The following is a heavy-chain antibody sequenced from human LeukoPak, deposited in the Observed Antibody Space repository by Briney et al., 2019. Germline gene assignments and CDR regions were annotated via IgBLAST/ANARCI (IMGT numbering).Heavy chain of an antibody. CDR2: ISGSAGST. D-gene: IGHD3-10*01. J-gene: IGHJ4*02. Sequence: GGSLRLSCAASGFTFSNYAMTWVRHAPGKGLEWVSTISGSAGSTYYADSVKGRFTIPRDNSKNTLSLQMNSLRAEDTAVYYCAKSHYYGSGSCSHWGQGTLVTVSS. CDR3: AKSHYYGSGSCSH. CDR1: GFTFSNYA. V-gene: IGHV3-23*01.